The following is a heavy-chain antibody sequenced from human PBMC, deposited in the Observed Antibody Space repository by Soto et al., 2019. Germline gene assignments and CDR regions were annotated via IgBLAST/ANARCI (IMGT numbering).Heavy chain of an antibody. CDR1: GFSFSNYG. Sequence: QVQLVESGGGVVQPGRSLRLSCAASGFSFSNYGMHWVRQAPGKGLEWVAVIWVDGSNKYYADSVKGRFTISRDNSKNTGDRQMDRLTAADTAVDDWARRSTTGPTIWFYQGMDGWGRGTTGTVSS. CDR3: ARRSTTGPTIWFYQGMDG. J-gene: IGHJ6*02. D-gene: IGHD6-13*01. CDR2: IWVDGSNK. V-gene: IGHV3-33*01.